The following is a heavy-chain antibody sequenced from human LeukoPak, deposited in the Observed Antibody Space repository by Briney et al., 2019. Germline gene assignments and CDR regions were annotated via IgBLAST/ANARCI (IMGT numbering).Heavy chain of an antibody. CDR3: ARSREVPHFDL. CDR1: GYTFTNYY. CDR2: INPSGGST. J-gene: IGHJ4*02. D-gene: IGHD1-26*01. Sequence: GASVKVSCKASGYTFTNYYMHWVRQAPGQGLEWMGIINPSGGSTSYAQKFQGRVTMTRDTSISTAYMELSGLESDDTAVYYCARSREVPHFDLWGQGTLATVSS. V-gene: IGHV1-46*01.